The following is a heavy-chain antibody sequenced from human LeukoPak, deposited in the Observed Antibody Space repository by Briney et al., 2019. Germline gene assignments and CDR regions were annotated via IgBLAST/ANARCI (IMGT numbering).Heavy chain of an antibody. Sequence: SETLSLTCTVSGVSMIDYYWTWIRQPPGKGLEWIGYIYHSGTTTYNPSLESRVTISVDTSKNQFSLKLRSMTAADSAIYYCVRHGLPDWNYDFWGPGTLVTVSS. D-gene: IGHD1-7*01. V-gene: IGHV4-59*08. J-gene: IGHJ4*02. CDR3: VRHGLPDWNYDF. CDR1: GVSMIDYY. CDR2: IYHSGTT.